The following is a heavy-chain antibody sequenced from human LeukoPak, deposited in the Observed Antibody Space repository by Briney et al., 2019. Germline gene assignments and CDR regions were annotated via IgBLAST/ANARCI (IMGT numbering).Heavy chain of an antibody. Sequence: SETLSLTCAVSGGSISSSNWWSWVRQPPGKGLEWIGEIYHSGSTNYNPSLKSRVTISVDKSKNQFSLKLSSVTAADTAVYYCASAGQDETYNWFDPWGQGTLVTVSS. CDR3: ASAGQDETYNWFDP. V-gene: IGHV4-4*02. J-gene: IGHJ5*02. CDR2: IYHSGST. CDR1: GGSISSSNW.